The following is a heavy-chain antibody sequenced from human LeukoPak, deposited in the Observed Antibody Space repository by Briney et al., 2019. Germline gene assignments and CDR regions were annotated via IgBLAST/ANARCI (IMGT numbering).Heavy chain of an antibody. J-gene: IGHJ4*02. CDR3: ARGGSGWPGYFDY. CDR2: INHSGSTS. D-gene: IGHD6-19*01. CDR1: GESFSGYF. V-gene: IGHV4-34*01. Sequence: SETLSLTCAVYGESFSGYFWNWIRQPPGKGLEWIGEINHSGSTSNHNPSLKSRVTISVDKSKNQFSLKLSSVTAADTAVYYCARGGSGWPGYFDYWGQGTLVTVSS.